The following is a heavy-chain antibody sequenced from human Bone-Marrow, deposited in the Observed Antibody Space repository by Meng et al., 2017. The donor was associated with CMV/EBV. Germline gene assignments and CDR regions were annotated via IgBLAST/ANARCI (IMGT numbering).Heavy chain of an antibody. D-gene: IGHD2-21*01. Sequence: SARVSCKASWYTFTSYGISWVRQAPGQGLEWMGWISAYNGNTNYAQKLQGRVTMTTDTSTSTACMELRSLRSDDTAVYYCARVDTPTYCGGDCYSEMDVWGQGTTVTVSS. CDR1: WYTFTSYG. V-gene: IGHV1-18*01. J-gene: IGHJ6*02. CDR3: ARVDTPTYCGGDCYSEMDV. CDR2: ISAYNGNT.